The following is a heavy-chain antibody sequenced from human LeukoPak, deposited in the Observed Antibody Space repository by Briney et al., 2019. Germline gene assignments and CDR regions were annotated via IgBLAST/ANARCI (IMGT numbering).Heavy chain of an antibody. D-gene: IGHD1/OR15-1a*01. CDR3: AREGTRGLFDS. CDR1: GFTFSSYW. J-gene: IGHJ4*02. V-gene: IGHV3-7*01. Sequence: GGSLRLSCAASGFTFSSYWMSWVRQAPGKGLEWVADINLDGSEKYYVDSVKGRFTISRDNAKNSLNLHMNSLRAEDTAVYHCAREGTRGLFDSWGQGTLVTVSS. CDR2: INLDGSEK.